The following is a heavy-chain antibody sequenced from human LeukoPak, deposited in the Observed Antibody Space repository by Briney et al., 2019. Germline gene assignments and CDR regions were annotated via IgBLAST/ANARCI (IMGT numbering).Heavy chain of an antibody. CDR1: GGSISSYY. D-gene: IGHD6-19*01. Sequence: SETLSLTCTVSGGSISSYYWSWIRQPPGKGLEWIGYIYYSGSTNYNPSLKSRVTISVDTSKNQFSLKLSSVTAADTAVYYCARQIAVAAQFDAWGKGTMVIVSS. CDR3: ARQIAVAAQFDA. CDR2: IYYSGST. J-gene: IGHJ5*01. V-gene: IGHV4-59*08.